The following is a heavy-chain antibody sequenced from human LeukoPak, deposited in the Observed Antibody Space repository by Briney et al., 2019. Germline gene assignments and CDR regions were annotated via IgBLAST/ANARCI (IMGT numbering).Heavy chain of an antibody. CDR2: INAGNGNT. Sequence: ASVKVSCKASGYTFTSYAMHWVRQAPGQRLEWMGWINAGNGNTKYSQKFQGRVTITRDTSASTAYMELSSLRSEDTAVYYCARVVVVPAATNWFDPWAREPWSPSPQ. D-gene: IGHD2-2*01. CDR1: GYTFTSYA. CDR3: ARVVVVPAATNWFDP. V-gene: IGHV1-3*01. J-gene: IGHJ5*02.